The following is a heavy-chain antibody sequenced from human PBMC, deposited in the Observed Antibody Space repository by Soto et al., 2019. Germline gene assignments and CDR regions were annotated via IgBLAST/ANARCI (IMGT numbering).Heavy chain of an antibody. D-gene: IGHD2-15*01. CDR1: GGSISSGGYY. Sequence: SETLSLTCTVSGGSISSGGYYWCWNRQHPGKCLEWIGYIYYSGSTYYNPSLKRRVTISVDTSKNQFSLKLSSVTAADTAVYYCARDRGYCSGGSCSALDYFDHWGPGTLVTGS. CDR3: ARDRGYCSGGSCSALDYFDH. V-gene: IGHV4-31*03. CDR2: IYYSGST. J-gene: IGHJ4*02.